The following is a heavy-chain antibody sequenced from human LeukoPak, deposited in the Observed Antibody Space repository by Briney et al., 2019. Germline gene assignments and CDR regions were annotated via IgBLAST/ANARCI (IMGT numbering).Heavy chain of an antibody. J-gene: IGHJ4*02. V-gene: IGHV4-39*02. CDR3: AREGSGTNFDY. CDR1: GGSISISLYY. CDR2: IYYSGTT. Sequence: SETLSLTCTVSGGSISISLYYWAWIRQPPGKGLEWIGSIYYSGTTYYNPSLKSRVTISVDTSKNQFSLKLSSVTAADTAVYYCAREGSGTNFDYWGQGTLVTVSS. D-gene: IGHD3-10*01.